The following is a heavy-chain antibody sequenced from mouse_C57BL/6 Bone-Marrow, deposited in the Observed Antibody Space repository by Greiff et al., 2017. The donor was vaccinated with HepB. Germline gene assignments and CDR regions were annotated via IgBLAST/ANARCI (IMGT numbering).Heavy chain of an antibody. V-gene: IGHV7-1*01. CDR2: SRNKANDYTT. J-gene: IGHJ4*01. CDR1: GFTFSDFY. D-gene: IGHD2-5*01. CDR3: ARDAGYSNYVGGFDYAMDY. Sequence: EVMLVESGGGLVQSGRSLRLSCATSGFTFSDFYMEWVRQAPGKGLEWIAASRNKANDYTTEYSASVKGRFIVSRDTSQSILYLQMNALRAEDTAIYYCARDAGYSNYVGGFDYAMDYWGQGTSVTVSS.